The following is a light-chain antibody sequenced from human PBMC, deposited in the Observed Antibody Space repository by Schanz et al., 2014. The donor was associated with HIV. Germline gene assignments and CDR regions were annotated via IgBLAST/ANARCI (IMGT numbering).Light chain of an antibody. CDR3: QHYGSSLWT. CDR1: QSVSSSY. Sequence: EIVLTQSPGTLSLSPGERATLSCRASQSVSSSYFAWYQQKPGQAPRLLIYGVSIRATGIPDRFSGFGSGTDFTLTISRLEPEDFAVYYCQHYGSSLWTFGQGTKVEIK. J-gene: IGKJ1*01. V-gene: IGKV3-20*01. CDR2: GVS.